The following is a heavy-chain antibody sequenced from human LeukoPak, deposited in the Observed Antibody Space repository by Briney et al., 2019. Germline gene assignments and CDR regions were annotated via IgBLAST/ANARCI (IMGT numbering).Heavy chain of an antibody. CDR2: INPNSGGT. D-gene: IGHD3-10*01. V-gene: IGHV1-2*02. J-gene: IGHJ6*02. CDR3: ARDGRPIGRGGTDV. CDR1: GYTFTGYY. Sequence: ASVKVSCKASGYTFTGYYMHWVRQAPGQGLEWMGWINPNSGGTNYAQKFQDRVTMTRDTSISTAYMELSRLRSDDTAVYYCARDGRPIGRGGTDVWGQGTTVTVSS.